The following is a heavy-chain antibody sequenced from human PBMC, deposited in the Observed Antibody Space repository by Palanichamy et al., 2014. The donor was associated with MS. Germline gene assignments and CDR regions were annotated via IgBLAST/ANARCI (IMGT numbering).Heavy chain of an antibody. Sequence: EVQLLESGGGLVQPGGSLRLSCAASGFAFSSYAMSWVRQAPGKGLECVSTISGSGGRTYYADSVKGRFTFSRDNSNNTLYLQMNSLRADDTAVYYCAERRVVGPISDAFDIWGQGTVVTVSS. V-gene: IGHV3-23*01. CDR1: GFAFSSYA. D-gene: IGHD1-26*01. CDR2: ISGSGGRT. J-gene: IGHJ3*02. CDR3: AERRVVGPISDAFDI.